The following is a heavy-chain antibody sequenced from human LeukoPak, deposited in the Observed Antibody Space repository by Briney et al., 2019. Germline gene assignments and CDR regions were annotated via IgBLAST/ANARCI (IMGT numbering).Heavy chain of an antibody. Sequence: GGSLRLSCAASGFTVSSNYMSWVRQAPGKGLEWVSVIYSGGSTYYADSVKGRFTISRDNSKNTLYLQMNSLRAEDTAVYYCASSYYYDSSGYLSYFDYWAREPWSPSPQ. CDR2: IYSGGST. J-gene: IGHJ4*02. CDR3: ASSYYYDSSGYLSYFDY. V-gene: IGHV3-53*01. D-gene: IGHD3-22*01. CDR1: GFTVSSNY.